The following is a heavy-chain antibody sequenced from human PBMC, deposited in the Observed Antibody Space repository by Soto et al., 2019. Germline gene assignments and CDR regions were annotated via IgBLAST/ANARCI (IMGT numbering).Heavy chain of an antibody. Sequence: ETLSLTSAVSGYSISSVWYWGLIRQTPGKGLEWIGNIHHSGTTYYNPSLKSRVTLSLDTSKNVFSLKLNSVTDADTAVYYCARAGDTMVRGVIIMNSYGMDAWGQCPQVT. CDR3: ARAGDTMVRGVIIMNSYGMDA. CDR2: IHHSGTT. J-gene: IGHJ6*02. V-gene: IGHV4-38-2*01. CDR1: GYSISSVWY. D-gene: IGHD3-10*01.